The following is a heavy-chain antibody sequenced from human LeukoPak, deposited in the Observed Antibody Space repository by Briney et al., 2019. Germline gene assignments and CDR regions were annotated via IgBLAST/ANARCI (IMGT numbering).Heavy chain of an antibody. D-gene: IGHD6-13*01. Sequence: GGSLRLSCSASGFTFSSYAMHWVRQAPRKGLEYVSAISSNGGSTYYADSVKGRFTISRDNSKNTLYLQMSSLRAEDPAVYYCVKGRHSSSWYHPFDYWGQGTLVTVSS. CDR1: GFTFSSYA. V-gene: IGHV3-64D*06. CDR2: ISSNGGST. CDR3: VKGRHSSSWYHPFDY. J-gene: IGHJ4*02.